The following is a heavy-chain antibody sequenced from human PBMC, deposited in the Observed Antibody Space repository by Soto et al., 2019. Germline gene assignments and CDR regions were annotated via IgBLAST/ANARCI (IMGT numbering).Heavy chain of an antibody. D-gene: IGHD3-22*01. V-gene: IGHV5-10-1*01. Sequence: VDSPKTSCQGSGYNFAGYWITLVRQMPGKGLDWMGRIDPSDSQTYYSPSFRGHVTISAAKSITTVFLQWNSLRASDTAMYYCARQIYDSDSGPNFQYYFDSWGQGTLVTVSS. CDR2: IDPSDSQT. CDR3: ARQIYDSDSGPNFQYYFDS. CDR1: GYNFAGYW. J-gene: IGHJ4*02.